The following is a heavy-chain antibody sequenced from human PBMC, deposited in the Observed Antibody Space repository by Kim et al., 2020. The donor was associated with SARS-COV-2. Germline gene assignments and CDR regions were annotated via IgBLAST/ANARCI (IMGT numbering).Heavy chain of an antibody. CDR3: ARNFGSATMIGDV. CDR2: IRSDESKR. J-gene: IGHJ3*01. V-gene: IGHV3-33*01. D-gene: IGHD3-10*01. CDR1: GFTFSPFA. Sequence: GGSLRLSCTASGFTFSPFAMHWVRQAPGKGLEWVAVIRSDESKRYYAESVKDRFTISRDNSKNTLYLQMNSLRAEDPAIYFCARNFGSATMIGDVWGLGT.